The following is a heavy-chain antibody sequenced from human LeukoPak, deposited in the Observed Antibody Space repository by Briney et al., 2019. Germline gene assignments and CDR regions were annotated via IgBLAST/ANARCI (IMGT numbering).Heavy chain of an antibody. V-gene: IGHV5-51*01. CDR3: ARDYYDSSGYSRGAFDI. CDR2: MYPGDSDT. D-gene: IGHD3-22*01. J-gene: IGHJ3*02. Sequence: GESLKISCKASGYSFTSYWIGWVRQMPGKGLEWMGIMYPGDSDTRYSPSFQGQVTISADKSISTAYLQWSSLKASDTAMYYCARDYYDSSGYSRGAFDIWGQGTMVTVSS. CDR1: GYSFTSYW.